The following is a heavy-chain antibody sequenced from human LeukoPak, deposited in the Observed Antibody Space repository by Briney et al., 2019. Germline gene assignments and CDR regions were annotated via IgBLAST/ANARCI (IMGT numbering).Heavy chain of an antibody. J-gene: IGHJ3*02. Sequence: PGGSLRLSCVASGFTFSSYCMSWVRQAPGKGLEWVANIRDGSDKYYVDSVKGRFTISRDNAKNSLYLQMNSLRAEDTAVYYCARCFDIWGQGTMVTVSS. V-gene: IGHV3-7*05. CDR1: GFTFSSYC. CDR2: IRDGSDK. CDR3: ARCFDI.